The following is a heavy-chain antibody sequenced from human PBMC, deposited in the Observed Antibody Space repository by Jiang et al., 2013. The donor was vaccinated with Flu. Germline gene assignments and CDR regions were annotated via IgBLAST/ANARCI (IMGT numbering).Heavy chain of an antibody. D-gene: IGHD1-1*01. Sequence: GPGLVKPSETLSLTCAVSGYSISSGYYWGWIRQPPGKGLEWIGSIYHSGSTYYNPSLKSRVTISVDTSKNQFSLKLSSVTAADTAVYYCARLDLGTEALDVWGQGTTVTVSS. CDR1: GYSISSGYY. CDR2: IYHSGST. V-gene: IGHV4-38-2*01. J-gene: IGHJ6*02. CDR3: ARLDLGTEALDV.